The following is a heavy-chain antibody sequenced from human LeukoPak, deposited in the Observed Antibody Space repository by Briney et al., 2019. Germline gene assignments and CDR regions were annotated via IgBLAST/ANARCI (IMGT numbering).Heavy chain of an antibody. Sequence: PGGSLRLSCAASGFTFSNYGMSWVRQAPGKGLEWVSAISGSGGSTYYADSVKGRFTISRDNSKNTLYLQMNSLRAEDTAVYYCAATPRWLQSYYFDYWGQGTLVTVSS. J-gene: IGHJ4*02. V-gene: IGHV3-23*01. CDR1: GFTFSNYG. CDR2: ISGSGGST. D-gene: IGHD5-24*01. CDR3: AATPRWLQSYYFDY.